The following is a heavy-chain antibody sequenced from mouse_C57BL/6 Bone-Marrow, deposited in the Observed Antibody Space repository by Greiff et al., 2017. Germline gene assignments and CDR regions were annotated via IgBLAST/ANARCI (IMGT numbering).Heavy chain of an antibody. CDR2: IYPGSGTT. D-gene: IGHD1-1*01. Sequence: QVQLQQSGAELVRPGASVKLSCKASGYTFTDYYINWVKQRPGQGLEWIARIYPGSGTTYYNAKFKGKATLTADKSSSTAYMQLSSLTSEDSAVYFCARHYGSSYPSYAMNYWGQGTSVTVSS. J-gene: IGHJ4*01. CDR1: GYTFTDYY. V-gene: IGHV1-76*01. CDR3: ARHYGSSYPSYAMNY.